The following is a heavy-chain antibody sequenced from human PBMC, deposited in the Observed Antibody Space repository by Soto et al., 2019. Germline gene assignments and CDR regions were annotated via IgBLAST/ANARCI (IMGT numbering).Heavy chain of an antibody. D-gene: IGHD6-19*01. CDR2: VSPNSGNT. CDR1: GYTFTSSD. CDR3: ARGSSGWSAGFDY. J-gene: IGHJ4*02. V-gene: IGHV1-8*01. Sequence: ASVKVSCKASGYTFTSSDINWVQQATGQGLEWIGWVSPNSGNTGYAQKFQGRVTMTRNTSISTAYMELSSLRSEDTAVYYCARGSSGWSAGFDYWGQGSLVTVSS.